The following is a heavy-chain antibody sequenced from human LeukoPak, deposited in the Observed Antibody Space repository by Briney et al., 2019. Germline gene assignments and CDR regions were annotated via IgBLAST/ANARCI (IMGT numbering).Heavy chain of an antibody. CDR3: AREYCSSTSCPDAFDI. CDR1: GGVISSGDYY. V-gene: IGHV4-30-2*01. CDR2: IYHSGNS. D-gene: IGHD2-2*01. Sequence: SETLSLTCTVSGGVISSGDYYWAWIRQPPGKGLEWIGYIYHSGNSYYSPALKSRATISVDRSKNQFSLKLSSVTAADTAVYYCAREYCSSTSCPDAFDIWGQGTMVTVSS. J-gene: IGHJ3*02.